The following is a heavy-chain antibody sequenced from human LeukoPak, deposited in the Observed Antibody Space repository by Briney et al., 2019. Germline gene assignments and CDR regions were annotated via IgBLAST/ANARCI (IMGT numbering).Heavy chain of an antibody. CDR2: INAGNGNT. J-gene: IGHJ4*02. D-gene: IGHD4-17*01. CDR1: GHTFTTYA. CDR3: ARPDYGDTPPRY. V-gene: IGHV1-3*01. Sequence: ASVKVSCKASGHTFTTYAMHWVRQAPGQRLEWMGWINAGNGNTKYSQKFQGRVTITSDTSASTAYMELSSLRSGDTAVYYCARPDYGDTPPRYWGQGTLVTVSS.